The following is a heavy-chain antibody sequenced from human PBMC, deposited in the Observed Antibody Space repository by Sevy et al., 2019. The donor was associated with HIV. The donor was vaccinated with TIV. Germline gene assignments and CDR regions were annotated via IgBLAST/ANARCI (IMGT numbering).Heavy chain of an antibody. CDR2: LSFCCGKI. J-gene: IGHJ4*02. Sequence: GGSLRLSCAASGFAFYDYSMSWIRQAPGKGLGWSATLSFCCGKINYADSVKGRFTISRDNSKNSFYLQMDNLRVEDTALYYCAREGCTRPHDYWGQGTRVTVSS. CDR1: GFAFYDYS. CDR3: AREGCTRPHDY. V-gene: IGHV3-23*01. D-gene: IGHD2-8*01.